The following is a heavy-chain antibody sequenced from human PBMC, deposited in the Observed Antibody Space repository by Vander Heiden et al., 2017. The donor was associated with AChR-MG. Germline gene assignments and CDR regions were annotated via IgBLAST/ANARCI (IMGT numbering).Heavy chain of an antibody. D-gene: IGHD3-10*01. V-gene: IGHV1-69*06. CDR3: ARRGVLLWSRGAFDI. CDR2: IIPIFGTA. J-gene: IGHJ3*02. Sequence: QVQLVQSGAEVMKPGSPVKVSCKASGGPFSGYAISWVRQAPGQGLEWMGGIIPIFGTANYAQKFQGRVTITADKSTSTAYMELSSLRSEDTAVYYCARRGVLLWSRGAFDIWGDGTMVAVSS. CDR1: GGPFSGYA.